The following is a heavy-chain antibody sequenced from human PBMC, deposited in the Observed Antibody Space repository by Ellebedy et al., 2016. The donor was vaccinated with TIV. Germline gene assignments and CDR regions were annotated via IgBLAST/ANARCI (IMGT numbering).Heavy chain of an antibody. CDR1: GFTFSSYS. J-gene: IGHJ4*02. D-gene: IGHD5-24*01. V-gene: IGHV3-30*03. Sequence: GESLKISCAASGFTFSSYSMNWVRQAPGKGLEWVTLISYDGSNKYYADSVKGRFTISRDNSKNTLYLQMNSLRAEDTAVYYCASRDGYNYVFDYWGQGTLVTVSS. CDR3: ASRDGYNYVFDY. CDR2: ISYDGSNK.